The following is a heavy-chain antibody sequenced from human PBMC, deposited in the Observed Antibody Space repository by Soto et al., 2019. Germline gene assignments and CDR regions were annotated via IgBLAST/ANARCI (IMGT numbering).Heavy chain of an antibody. J-gene: IGHJ6*02. CDR1: GFTFSSYE. CDR2: ISSSGSTI. D-gene: IGHD1-26*01. CDR3: SGGSMAWFSGIDDYYYYYGMDV. Sequence: PGGSLRLSCAASGFTFSSYEMNWVRQAPGKGLEWVSYISSSGSTIYYADSVKGRFTIPRDNAKNSLYLQMNSLRAEDTAVYYCSGGSMAWFSGIDDYYYYYGMDVWGQGTTVTVSS. V-gene: IGHV3-48*03.